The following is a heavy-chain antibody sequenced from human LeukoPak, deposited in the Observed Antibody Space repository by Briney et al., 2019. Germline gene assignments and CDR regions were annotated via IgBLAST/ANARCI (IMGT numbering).Heavy chain of an antibody. CDR1: GLTFSSYA. CDR3: VKKGQADDDGKPD. CDR2: ISRGVGST. V-gene: IGHV3-23*01. Sequence: TGGSLRLSCAASGLTFSSYAMSWVRQAPGKGLECVSAISRGVGSTYYADSVKGRFTISRDNSKNTLYVQMNNLRADDTAVYYCVKKGQADDDGKPDWGQGALVTVSP. J-gene: IGHJ4*02. D-gene: IGHD1-1*01.